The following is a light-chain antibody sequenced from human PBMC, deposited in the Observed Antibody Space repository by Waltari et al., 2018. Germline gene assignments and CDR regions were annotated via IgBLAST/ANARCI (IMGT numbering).Light chain of an antibody. V-gene: IGLV1-44*01. CDR2: SNN. J-gene: IGLJ3*02. CDR3: TAWDDSLNGPV. CDR1: SSNIGRNT. Sequence: QSVLTQPPSASGTPGQRVTISCSGSSSNIGRNTVNWYQQLPGAAPKLLIHSNNERPSGVPARVSGSKSGTSASLAISGLLSEDEADYYCTAWDDSLNGPVLGGGTKLTVL.